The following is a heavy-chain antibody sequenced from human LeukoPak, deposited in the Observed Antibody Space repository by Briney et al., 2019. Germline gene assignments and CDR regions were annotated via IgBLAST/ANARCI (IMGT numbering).Heavy chain of an antibody. J-gene: IGHJ3*02. V-gene: IGHV3-53*01. Sequence: GGSLRLSCEASGFTVSSNYMSWVRQAPGKGLEWVSVIYSGGSTYYADSVKGRFTISRDNSKNTLYLQMNSLRAEDTAVYYCARAGHYYDSSGSHDAFDIWGQGTMVTVSS. CDR3: ARAGHYYDSSGSHDAFDI. CDR2: IYSGGST. CDR1: GFTVSSNY. D-gene: IGHD3-22*01.